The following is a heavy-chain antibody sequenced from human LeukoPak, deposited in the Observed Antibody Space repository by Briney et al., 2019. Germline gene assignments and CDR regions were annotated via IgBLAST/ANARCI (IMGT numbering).Heavy chain of an antibody. D-gene: IGHD3-22*01. CDR1: GFIVSSNY. CDR3: AREVRGYYFDY. CDR2: ISSGGNT. Sequence: GGSLRLSCAASGFIVSSNYMSWVRQAPGKGPEWVSIISSGGNTYYADSVKGRFTISRDISKNTLYLQMNGLRAEDTAVYYCAREVRGYYFDYWGQGTLSPSPQ. J-gene: IGHJ4*02. V-gene: IGHV3-53*01.